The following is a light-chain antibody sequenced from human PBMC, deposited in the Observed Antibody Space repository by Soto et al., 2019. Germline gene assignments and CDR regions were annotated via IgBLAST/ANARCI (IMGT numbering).Light chain of an antibody. CDR1: SSNIGGNT. CDR2: SIN. Sequence: QSVLTQPPSASGTPGQRVTISCSGSSSNIGGNTVNWYQQLPGTAPKLLIYSINQRPSGVPDRFSGSKSGTSASLAIGGLQSEDEGDYYCAAWDDSLNGPVFGGGTQLTVL. J-gene: IGLJ7*01. CDR3: AAWDDSLNGPV. V-gene: IGLV1-44*01.